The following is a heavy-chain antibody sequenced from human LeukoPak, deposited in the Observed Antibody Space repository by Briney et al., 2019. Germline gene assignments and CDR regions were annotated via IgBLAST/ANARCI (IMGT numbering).Heavy chain of an antibody. CDR1: GGSISSYY. CDR2: IYYSGST. V-gene: IGHV4-59*01. Sequence: SETLSLTCTVSGGSISSYYWSWIRQPPGKGLEWIGYIYYSGSTNYNPSLKSRVTISVDTSKNQFSLKLSSVTAADTAVYYCARDGRAAGDSDAFDIWGQGTMVTVSS. D-gene: IGHD6-13*01. J-gene: IGHJ3*02. CDR3: ARDGRAAGDSDAFDI.